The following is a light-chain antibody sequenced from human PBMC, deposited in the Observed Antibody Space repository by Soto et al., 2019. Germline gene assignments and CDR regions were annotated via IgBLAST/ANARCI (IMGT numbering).Light chain of an antibody. CDR1: QSVSSSY. V-gene: IGKV3-20*01. J-gene: IGKJ2*01. CDR3: QQYGSSLMST. Sequence: EIVLTQSPGPLSLSPGERAALSCRASQSVSSSYLAWYQQKPGQAPRLLIYGASSRATGIPDRFSGSGSGTDFTLTISRLEPEDFAVYYCQQYGSSLMSTFVQGTKLEIK. CDR2: GAS.